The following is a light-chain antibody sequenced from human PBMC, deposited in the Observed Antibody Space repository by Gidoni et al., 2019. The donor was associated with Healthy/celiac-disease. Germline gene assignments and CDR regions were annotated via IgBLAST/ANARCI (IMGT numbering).Light chain of an antibody. Sequence: QSALPPPASASGSPAPSITISCTGTSSNVGGYNYVPWYQQHPGKSTKLMIYEVSNRPSGVSNRFSGSKSGNAASLTISGLQAEDEADYYCSSYTSSSTVVFGGGTKLTVL. CDR1: SSNVGGYNY. CDR3: SSYTSSSTVV. V-gene: IGLV2-14*01. CDR2: EVS. J-gene: IGLJ2*01.